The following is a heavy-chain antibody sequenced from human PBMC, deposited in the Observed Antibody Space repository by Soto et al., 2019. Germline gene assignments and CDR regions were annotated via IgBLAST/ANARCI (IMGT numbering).Heavy chain of an antibody. CDR3: ARGLATLPVFAFDI. CDR1: GFSLSTSGVG. Sequence: QGTLKESGPTLVKPTQTLTLTCSFSGFSLSTSGVGVGWIRHSPGNALEWLALIYWSGDEHYRPSLKSRLSIIKDTSKDHVVLIMTDMDPVDTATYYCARGLATLPVFAFDIWGQGTMFTVSS. J-gene: IGHJ3*02. D-gene: IGHD6-6*01. V-gene: IGHV2-5*01. CDR2: IYWSGDE.